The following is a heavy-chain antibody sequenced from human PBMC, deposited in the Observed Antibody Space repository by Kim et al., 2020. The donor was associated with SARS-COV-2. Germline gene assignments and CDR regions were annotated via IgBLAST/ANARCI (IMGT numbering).Heavy chain of an antibody. V-gene: IGHV3-30*04. J-gene: IGHJ4*02. CDR1: GFTFSSYA. CDR2: ISYDGSNK. Sequence: GGSLRLSCAASGFTFSSYAMHWVRQAPGKGLEWVAVISYDGSNKYYADSVKGRFTISRDNSKNTLYLQMNSLRAEDTAVYYCARESEVYFDYWGQGTLVTVSS. CDR3: ARESEVYFDY.